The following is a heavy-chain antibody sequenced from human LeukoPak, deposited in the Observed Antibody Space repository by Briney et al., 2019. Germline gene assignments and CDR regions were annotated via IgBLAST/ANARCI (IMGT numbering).Heavy chain of an antibody. CDR2: ISSRSSYI. J-gene: IGHJ6*02. V-gene: IGHV3-21*01. Sequence: GGSLRLSCAASGFTFSSDSMSWGRQAPGKGLEWVSSISSRSSYIYYAASVKGRFTISRDNAKNSLYLQMNSLRAEDTAVYSCARGGFYYGMDVWGQGTTVTVSS. CDR3: ARGGFYYGMDV. CDR1: GFTFSSDS.